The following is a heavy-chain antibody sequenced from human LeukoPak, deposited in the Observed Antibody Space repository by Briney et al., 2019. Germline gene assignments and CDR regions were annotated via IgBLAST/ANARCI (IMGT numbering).Heavy chain of an antibody. CDR2: IKSKTDGGTT. Sequence: GGSLRLSCAASGFTFSNAWMSWVRQAPGKGLEWVGRIKSKTDGGTTDYAAPVKGRFTISRDDSKNTLYLQMNSLKTEDTAVYYCTTDPPPYSGSYHYYYYGMDVWGQGTTVTVSS. D-gene: IGHD1-26*01. CDR3: TTDPPPYSGSYHYYYYGMDV. J-gene: IGHJ6*02. V-gene: IGHV3-15*01. CDR1: GFTFSNAW.